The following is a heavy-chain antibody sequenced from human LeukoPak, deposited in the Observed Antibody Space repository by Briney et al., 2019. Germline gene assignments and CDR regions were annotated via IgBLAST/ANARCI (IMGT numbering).Heavy chain of an antibody. V-gene: IGHV4-59*01. CDR2: IYYSGST. D-gene: IGHD4-23*01. CDR1: GGSISSYY. Sequence: SETLSLTCTVSGGSISSYYWSWIRQPPGKGLEWIGYIYYSGSTNYSPSLKSRVTISVDTSKNQFSLKLSSVTAADTAVYYCARDNGFGENGGQTNWFDPWGQGTLVTVSS. CDR3: ARDNGFGENGGQTNWFDP. J-gene: IGHJ5*02.